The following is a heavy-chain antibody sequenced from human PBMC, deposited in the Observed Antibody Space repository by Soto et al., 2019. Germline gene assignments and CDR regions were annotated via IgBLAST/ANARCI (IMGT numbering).Heavy chain of an antibody. J-gene: IGHJ4*02. Sequence: PSETLSLTCTVSGGSISSGGYYWSWIRQHPGKGLEWIGYIYYSGSTYYNPSLKSRVTISVDTSKNQFSLKLSSVTAADTAVYYCARVHRSLGAARSDYWGQGTLVTVSS. CDR2: IYYSGST. CDR1: GGSISSGGYY. CDR3: ARVHRSLGAARSDY. D-gene: IGHD6-6*01. V-gene: IGHV4-31*03.